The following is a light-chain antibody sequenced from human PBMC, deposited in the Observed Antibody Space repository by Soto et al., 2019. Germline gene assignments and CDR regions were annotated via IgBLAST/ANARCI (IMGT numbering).Light chain of an antibody. V-gene: IGLV1-40*01. CDR3: QSYDSSLSGYVV. J-gene: IGLJ2*01. CDR2: DNN. CDR1: NSNIGAGYD. Sequence: QSVLTQPPSVSGAPGQRVTISCTGSNSNIGAGYDVNWYQQLPGTAPKLLIYDNNNRPSGLPDRFSGSKSGTSASLAITGLQAEDEADYYCQSYDSSLSGYVVFGGWTKLTVL.